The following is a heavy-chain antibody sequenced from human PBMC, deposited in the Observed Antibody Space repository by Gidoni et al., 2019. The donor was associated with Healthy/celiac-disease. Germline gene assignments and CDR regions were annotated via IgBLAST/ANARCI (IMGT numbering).Heavy chain of an antibody. Sequence: QVQLVQSGAAVKQPGSSVKVSCKASGGTFSSYAISWVRQAPGQGLEWMGGIIPIFGTANYAQKFQGRVTITADKSTSTAYMELSSLRSEDTAVYYCAGGYCSGGSCPLSYWGQGTLVTVSS. D-gene: IGHD2-15*01. J-gene: IGHJ4*02. CDR1: GGTFSSYA. V-gene: IGHV1-69*06. CDR3: AGGYCSGGSCPLSY. CDR2: IIPIFGTA.